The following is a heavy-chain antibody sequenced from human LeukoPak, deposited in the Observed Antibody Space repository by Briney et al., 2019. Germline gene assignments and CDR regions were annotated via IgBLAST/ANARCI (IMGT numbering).Heavy chain of an antibody. CDR2: INSNGSWT. Sequence: GGSLRLSCAASGSYWMHWVRQAPGKGLVWVSHINSNGSWTSYADSVKGRFTISKDNAKNTVYLQMNNLRAEDTAVYYCVSFYETYWGRGTLVTVSS. CDR3: VSFYETY. D-gene: IGHD2/OR15-2a*01. V-gene: IGHV3-74*01. J-gene: IGHJ4*02. CDR1: GSYW.